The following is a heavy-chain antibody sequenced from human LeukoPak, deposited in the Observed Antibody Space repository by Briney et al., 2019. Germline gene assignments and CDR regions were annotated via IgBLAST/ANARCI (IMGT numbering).Heavy chain of an antibody. CDR2: ISPGGGPT. D-gene: IGHD6-13*01. J-gene: IGHJ4*02. CDR1: GFPFSSHG. CDR3: ARVGALSSSWLLY. V-gene: IGHV3-21*01. Sequence: GGSLRLSCAGSGFPFSSHGMNWVRQAPGKGLEWVSGISPGGGPTYYADPVKGRFTISRDNAKNSLYLQMNSLRAEDTAVYFCARVGALSSSWLLYWGQGTLVTVSS.